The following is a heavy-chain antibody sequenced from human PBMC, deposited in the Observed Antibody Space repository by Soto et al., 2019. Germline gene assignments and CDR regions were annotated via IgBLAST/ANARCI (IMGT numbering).Heavy chain of an antibody. Sequence: QVQLQESGPGLVKPSQTLSLTCTVSGDSISSDNYYCSWIRQHPGKGLEWIGYIFYSGSTHYNPSLQSPVTISVDTSKNQFSLKLSSVTAADTAVYYCARLTTGYCSGGSCPPPYWGQGTLVTVSS. J-gene: IGHJ4*02. D-gene: IGHD2-15*01. CDR2: IFYSGST. CDR3: ARLTTGYCSGGSCPPPY. CDR1: GDSISSDNYY. V-gene: IGHV4-31*01.